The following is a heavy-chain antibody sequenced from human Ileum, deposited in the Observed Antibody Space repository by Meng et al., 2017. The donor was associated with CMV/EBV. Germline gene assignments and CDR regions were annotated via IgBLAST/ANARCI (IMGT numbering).Heavy chain of an antibody. CDR3: VPYPPLLPP. V-gene: IGHV3-11*05. J-gene: IGHJ5*02. CDR2: INPTGSDT. CDR1: GFIFSDYY. Sequence: QVQLVQSGGGLVEPGGSLRLSCAASGFIFSDYYMTWIREAPGKGLEWVSYINPTGSDTNYADSVSDRFTISRDNAKNSLFLQMSSLTAEDPSIYYYVPYPPLLPPWGQGTLGTVSS.